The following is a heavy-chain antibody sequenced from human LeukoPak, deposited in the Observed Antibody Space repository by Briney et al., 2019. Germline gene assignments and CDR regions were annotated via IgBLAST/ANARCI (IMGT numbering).Heavy chain of an antibody. J-gene: IGHJ4*02. CDR3: ARHTRYSSSSRVFDY. CDR2: IYPGDSDT. Sequence: GESLKISCKGSGYKFTNYWIGWLRQMPGKGLEWMGIIYPGDSDTRYSPSFQGQVIISADKYSSTAYLQWRSLKASDTAMYYCARHTRYSSSSRVFDYWGQGTLVTVSS. CDR1: GYKFTNYW. D-gene: IGHD6-6*01. V-gene: IGHV5-51*01.